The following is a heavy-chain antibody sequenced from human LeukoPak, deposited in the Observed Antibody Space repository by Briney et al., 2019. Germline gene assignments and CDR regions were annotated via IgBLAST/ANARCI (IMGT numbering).Heavy chain of an antibody. D-gene: IGHD2-15*01. Sequence: SETLSLTCTVSGGSISGNYYWGWIRQHPGKGLEWIGYIYYSGSTYYNPSLKSRVTISVDTSKNQFSLKLSSVTAADTAVYYCASGDKWYGDAFDIWGQGTMVTVSS. CDR3: ASGDKWYGDAFDI. CDR2: IYYSGST. V-gene: IGHV4-31*03. CDR1: GGSISGNYY. J-gene: IGHJ3*02.